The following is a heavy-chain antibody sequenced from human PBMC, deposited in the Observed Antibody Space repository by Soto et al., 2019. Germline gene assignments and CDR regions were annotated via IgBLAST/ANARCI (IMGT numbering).Heavy chain of an antibody. J-gene: IGHJ4*02. V-gene: IGHV4-4*02. D-gene: IGHD4-17*01. Sequence: SETLSLTCVVTGGSVSSRNWWSWVRQPPGKGLEWIGKIYHSGSTDYNPSLESRVTISVDKSKNQFSLKLSSVTAADTAFYYCARDPLDYGGNSLPLDYRGKGTLVTVSS. CDR2: IYHSGST. CDR3: ARDPLDYGGNSLPLDY. CDR1: GGSVSSRNW.